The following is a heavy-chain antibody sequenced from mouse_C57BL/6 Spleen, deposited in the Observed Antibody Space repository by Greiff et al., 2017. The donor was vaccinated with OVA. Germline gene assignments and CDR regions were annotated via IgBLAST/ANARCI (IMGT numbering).Heavy chain of an antibody. D-gene: IGHD3-2*02. CDR2: ISSGGSYT. Sequence: DVKLQESGGDLVKPGGSLKLSCAASGFTFSSYGMSWVRQTPDKRLEWVATISSGGSYTYYPDSVKGRFTISRDNAKNTLYLQMSSLKSEDTAMYYCARQLMLREYYAMDYWGQGTSVTVSS. J-gene: IGHJ4*01. CDR3: ARQLMLREYYAMDY. V-gene: IGHV5-6*02. CDR1: GFTFSSYG.